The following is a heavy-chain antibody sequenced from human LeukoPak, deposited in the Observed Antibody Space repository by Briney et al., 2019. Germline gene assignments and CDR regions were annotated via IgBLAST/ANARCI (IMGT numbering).Heavy chain of an antibody. V-gene: IGHV3-23*01. J-gene: IGHJ4*02. CDR2: ISASGVMT. D-gene: IGHD1-26*01. Sequence: GGSLRPSCTASGFTFSSYDMYWVRQAPGKGLEWVSSISASGVMTYYADSVKGRFTVSRDNSKNSLYLQMSSLTAADTAVYYCAKDRSIGTYYTFDHWGQGTLVTVSS. CDR3: AKDRSIGTYYTFDH. CDR1: GFTFSSYD.